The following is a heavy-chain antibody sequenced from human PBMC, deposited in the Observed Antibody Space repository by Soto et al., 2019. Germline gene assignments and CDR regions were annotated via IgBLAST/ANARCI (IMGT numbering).Heavy chain of an antibody. D-gene: IGHD3-10*01. CDR2: ISYDGSNK. CDR3: ARGGSRHALDI. CDR1: GFTFPNYA. V-gene: IGHV3-30-3*01. J-gene: IGHJ3*02. Sequence: PGGSLRLSCAASGFTFPNYAMHWVRQAPGKGLEWVALISYDGSNKFNADSVKGRFTISRDNSQNTLYLQMNSLRAEDTAVYYCARGGSRHALDIWGQGTMVTVSS.